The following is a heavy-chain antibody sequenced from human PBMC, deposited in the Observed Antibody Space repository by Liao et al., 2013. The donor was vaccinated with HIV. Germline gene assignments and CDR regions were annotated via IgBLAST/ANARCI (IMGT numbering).Heavy chain of an antibody. CDR3: ARAGVVQDVFHI. D-gene: IGHD3-3*01. CDR2: IYVSGSS. Sequence: QVQLQESGPGLVKPSQTLSLTCTVSGGSISSGSYYWSWIRQPAGKGLEWIGRIYVSGSSNYSPSLKSRVTISVDTSNSHLSLRLTSVTAADTAVYYCARAGVVQDVFHIWGQGTMVTVSS. J-gene: IGHJ3*02. CDR1: GGSISSGSYY. V-gene: IGHV4-61*02.